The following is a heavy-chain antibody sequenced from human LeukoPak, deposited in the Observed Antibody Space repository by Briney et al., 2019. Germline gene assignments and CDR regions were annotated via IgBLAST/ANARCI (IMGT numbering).Heavy chain of an antibody. V-gene: IGHV4-61*01. CDR2: IYYTGTT. CDR1: GGSLISSRYY. CDR3: ARFSSGCSTASCYLTN. D-gene: IGHD2-2*01. J-gene: IGHJ4*02. Sequence: PSETLSLSCNVSGGSLISSRYYWAWIRQRPGKGLELVGHIYYTGTTFYNPSLNSRVIISLDTSRNQFSLRLTSVTAADTAVYYCARFSSGCSTASCYLTNWGQGTLVTVSS.